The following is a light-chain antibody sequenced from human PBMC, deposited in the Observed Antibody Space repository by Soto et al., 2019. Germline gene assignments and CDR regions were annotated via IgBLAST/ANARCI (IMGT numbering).Light chain of an antibody. J-gene: IGKJ4*01. V-gene: IGKV3-11*01. Sequence: EIVLTQSPDTLSLSPGDRATLSCRASQSVDTFLSWYQQKPGQAPRLFIYDSSTRAAGIPDRFSGSGSGTDFTLTISSIEPEDFAVYYCQQRRNLLSFGGGTKVEIK. CDR3: QQRRNLLS. CDR2: DSS. CDR1: QSVDTF.